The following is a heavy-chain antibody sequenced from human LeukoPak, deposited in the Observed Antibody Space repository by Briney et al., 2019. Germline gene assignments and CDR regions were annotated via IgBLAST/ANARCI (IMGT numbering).Heavy chain of an antibody. Sequence: SEKVSLTCTVSGGSISSYYWSWNRQPPGKGLEWIGYIYYSGSTNYNPSLTRQGHQSVATSKNQFSHKLSSVTAADTAVYYCARANYGYSGFRDAFDIGGGDTGDTVSS. CDR1: GGSISSYY. CDR2: IYYSGST. D-gene: IGHD5-12*01. V-gene: IGHV4-59*01. J-gene: IGHJ3*02. CDR3: ARANYGYSGFRDAFDI.